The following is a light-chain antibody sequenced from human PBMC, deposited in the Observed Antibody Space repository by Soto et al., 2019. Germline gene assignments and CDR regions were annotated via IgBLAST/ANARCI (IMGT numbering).Light chain of an antibody. J-gene: IGKJ2*01. V-gene: IGKV1-39*01. CDR1: QRIITY. CDR2: PIS. CDR3: QQSYSTPYT. Sequence: IQMTQSPSSLSASVGDRVTITCRASQRIITYLNWYQQKPGKAPKLLISPISTLQRGVPSRFSGSGSGTDFTLTITGLQPEDLATYYCQQSYSTPYTFGQGTKLEIK.